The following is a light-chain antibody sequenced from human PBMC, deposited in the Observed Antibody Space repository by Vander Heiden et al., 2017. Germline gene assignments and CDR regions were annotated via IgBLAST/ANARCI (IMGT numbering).Light chain of an antibody. CDR2: WSA. J-gene: IGKJ3*01. Sequence: DIVMTQPPDSLTVPLGERATINCQSSHSVFYSSSNKNYLAGYQQKTGQPPKLLIYWSATRKSRVPERFSGGGSGTDFTLTISSLQAEDEAVYYCQQYYGIAFTFGPGTKVDIK. CDR3: QQYYGIAFT. CDR1: HSVFYSSSNKNY. V-gene: IGKV4-1*01.